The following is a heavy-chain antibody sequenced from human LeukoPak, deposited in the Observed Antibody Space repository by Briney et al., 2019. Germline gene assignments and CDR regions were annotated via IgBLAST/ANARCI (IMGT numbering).Heavy chain of an antibody. CDR1: SGSFSGYY. Sequence: PSETLSLTCAVYSGSFSGYYWSWIRQPPGKGLEWIGEINHSGSTNYNPSLKSRVTISVDTSKNQFSLKLSSVTAADTAVYYCARVMIAVAGKRISGGMDVWGQGTTVTVSS. V-gene: IGHV4-34*01. CDR3: ARVMIAVAGKRISGGMDV. J-gene: IGHJ6*02. D-gene: IGHD6-19*01. CDR2: INHSGST.